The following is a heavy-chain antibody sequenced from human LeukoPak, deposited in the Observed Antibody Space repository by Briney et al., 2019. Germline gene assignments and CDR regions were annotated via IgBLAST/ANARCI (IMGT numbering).Heavy chain of an antibody. CDR3: AKQWLRNAFDI. Sequence: PSQTLSLTCTVSGGSISSGDFYWSWIRQPPGTGLEWIGYIYYSGSTYYNPSLESRVTISVDTSKNQFSLKLSPVTAADTAVYSCAKQWLRNAFDIWGQGTMVTVSS. CDR1: GGSISSGDFY. D-gene: IGHD3-22*01. J-gene: IGHJ3*02. CDR2: IYYSGST. V-gene: IGHV4-30-4*08.